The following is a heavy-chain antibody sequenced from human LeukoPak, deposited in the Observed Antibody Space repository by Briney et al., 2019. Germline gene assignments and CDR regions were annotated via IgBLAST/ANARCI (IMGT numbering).Heavy chain of an antibody. CDR2: INPNSGGT. J-gene: IGHJ4*02. D-gene: IGHD2-21*02. CDR1: GYTFTGYY. Sequence: ASVKVSCKASGYTFTGYYMHWVRQAPGQGLEWMGWINPNSGGTNYAQKFQGRVTTTRDTSISTAYMELSRLRSDDTAVYYCARAEYCGGDCYPPFDYWGQGTLVTVSS. CDR3: ARAEYCGGDCYPPFDY. V-gene: IGHV1-2*02.